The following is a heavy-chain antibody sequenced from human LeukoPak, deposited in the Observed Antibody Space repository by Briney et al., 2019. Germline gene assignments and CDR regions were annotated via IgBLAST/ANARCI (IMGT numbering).Heavy chain of an antibody. Sequence: PSETLSLTCTVSGVSISSSNYYWGWIRQPPGKGLEWIGSIYYDGSTYYNPSLKSRVTISIDTSKNQFSLKLSSVTAADTAVYYCARDRGSSWNRSWFDPWGQGTLVTVSS. J-gene: IGHJ5*02. V-gene: IGHV4-39*07. CDR3: ARDRGSSWNRSWFDP. CDR1: GVSISSSNYY. D-gene: IGHD6-13*01. CDR2: IYYDGST.